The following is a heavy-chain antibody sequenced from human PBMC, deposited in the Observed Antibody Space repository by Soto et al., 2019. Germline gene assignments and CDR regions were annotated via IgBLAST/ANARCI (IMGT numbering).Heavy chain of an antibody. CDR3: AKGRSYYYYYGVDV. Sequence: SLKISCASFRFTFSSCAIGGVRQAPGKGLEWVSDIIDSGGSTYYADSVKGRFTISRDNSKSTLYLQMNSLRAEDTALYYCAKGRSYYYYYGVDVWGQGTTVTVSS. V-gene: IGHV3-23*01. J-gene: IGHJ6*02. CDR2: IIDSGGST. CDR1: RFTFSSCA.